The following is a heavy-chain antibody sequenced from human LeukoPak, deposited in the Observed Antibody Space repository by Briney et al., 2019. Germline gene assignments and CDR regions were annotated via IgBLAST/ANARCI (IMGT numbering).Heavy chain of an antibody. CDR1: GGSVSDYY. D-gene: IGHD5-12*01. CDR3: ARDLLDIVAYNWFDP. Sequence: SETLSLTCTISGGSVSDYYWSWIRQPAGKGLEWIGRIYTSGSTNYNPSLKSRVTMSVDTSKNQFSLKLSSVTAADTAVYYCARDLLDIVAYNWFDPWGQGTLVTVSS. V-gene: IGHV4-4*07. CDR2: IYTSGST. J-gene: IGHJ5*02.